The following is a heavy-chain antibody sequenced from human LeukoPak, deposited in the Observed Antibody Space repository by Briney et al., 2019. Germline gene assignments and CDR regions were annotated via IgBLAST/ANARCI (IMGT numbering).Heavy chain of an antibody. CDR1: GFTFSSYW. Sequence: GGSLRLSCAASGFTFSSYWMHWVRQAPGKGLVWVSRINSDGSSTSYADSVKGRFTISRDNAKNTLYLQMNSLRAEDTAVYYCARYYYDSSGYGHWGQGTLVTVSS. J-gene: IGHJ4*02. CDR3: ARYYYDSSGYGH. CDR2: INSDGSST. V-gene: IGHV3-74*01. D-gene: IGHD3-22*01.